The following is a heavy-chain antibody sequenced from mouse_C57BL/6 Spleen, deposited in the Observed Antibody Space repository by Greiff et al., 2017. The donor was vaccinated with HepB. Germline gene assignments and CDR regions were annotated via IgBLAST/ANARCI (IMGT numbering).Heavy chain of an antibody. CDR3: ERVATVKDYFDY. CDR2: INPSSGYT. CDR1: GYTFTSYW. Sequence: QVQLQQSGAELVKPGASVKLSCKASGYTFTSYWMHWVKQRPGQGLEWIGYINPSSGYTKYNQKFKDKATLTADKSSSTAYMQLSSLTYEDSAVYDSERVATVKDYFDYWGQGTPLAVSS. D-gene: IGHD1-1*01. V-gene: IGHV1-7*01. J-gene: IGHJ2*01.